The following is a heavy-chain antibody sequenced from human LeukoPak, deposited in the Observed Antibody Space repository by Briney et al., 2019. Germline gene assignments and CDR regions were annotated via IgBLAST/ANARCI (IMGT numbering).Heavy chain of an antibody. CDR1: GGTFSSYA. CDR2: IIPIFGTA. CDR3: ARVVPAAISWFDP. J-gene: IGHJ5*02. V-gene: IGHV1-69*05. Sequence: GSSVKLSCKASGGTFSSYAISWVRQAPGQGLEWMGGIIPIFGTANYAQKLQGRVTTTTNESTSTAYMELSSLRSEAPAVYSCARVVPAAISWFDPWGQGTLVTVSS. D-gene: IGHD2-2*01.